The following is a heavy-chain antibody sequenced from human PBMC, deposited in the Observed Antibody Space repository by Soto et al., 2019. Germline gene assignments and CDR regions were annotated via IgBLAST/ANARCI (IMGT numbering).Heavy chain of an antibody. J-gene: IGHJ3*02. CDR1: GDSVSSNIAA. Sequence: SQTLSLTCAISGDSVSSNIAAWNWIRPTPSRGLEGLGRTYYRSKMYNDYAVYAKSRITINPDTSKNQFTQQLNSVTHEDTAVYYCARGFGYSSSCYFAFDIWGQGTMVTVSS. V-gene: IGHV6-1*01. D-gene: IGHD6-13*01. CDR3: ARGFGYSSSCYFAFDI. CDR2: TYYRSKMYN.